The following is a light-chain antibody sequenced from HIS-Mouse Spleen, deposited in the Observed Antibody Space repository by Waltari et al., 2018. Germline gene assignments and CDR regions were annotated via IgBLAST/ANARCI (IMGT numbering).Light chain of an antibody. J-gene: IGLJ2*01. Sequence: SYELTQPPSVSVSPGQTARITCSGDALPKKYAYWYQQNSGQAPVLVIYEDSQRPSGITERFSGSSSGTMATLTISGAQVEDEADYYCYSTDSSGNHRVFGGGTKLTVL. CDR2: EDS. CDR3: YSTDSSGNHRV. V-gene: IGLV3-10*01. CDR1: ALPKKY.